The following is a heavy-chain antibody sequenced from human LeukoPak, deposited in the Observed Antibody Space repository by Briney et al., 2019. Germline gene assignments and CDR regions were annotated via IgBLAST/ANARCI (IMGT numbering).Heavy chain of an antibody. CDR2: INPNSGGT. J-gene: IGHJ4*02. D-gene: IGHD1-26*01. Sequence: ASVKVSCKASGYTFTGYYMHWVRQAPGQGLEWMGWINPNSGGTNYAQKFQGWVTMTRDTSISTAYMELSRLRSDDTAVYYCAREQIVGATPEHQVFDYWGQGTLVTVSS. V-gene: IGHV1-2*04. CDR1: GYTFTGYY. CDR3: AREQIVGATPEHQVFDY.